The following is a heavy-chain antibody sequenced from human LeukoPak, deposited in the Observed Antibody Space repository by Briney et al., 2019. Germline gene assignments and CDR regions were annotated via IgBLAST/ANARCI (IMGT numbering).Heavy chain of an antibody. CDR2: ISAYNGNT. V-gene: IGHV1-18*01. J-gene: IGHJ4*02. CDR1: GFTFTSSA. Sequence: ASVKVSCKASGFTFTSSAVQWVRQARGQRLEWIGWISAYNGNTNYAQKLQGRATMTTDTSTSTAYMELRSLRSDDTAVYYCARDSPRYSSGWYGVYFDYWGQGTLVTVSS. D-gene: IGHD6-19*01. CDR3: ARDSPRYSSGWYGVYFDY.